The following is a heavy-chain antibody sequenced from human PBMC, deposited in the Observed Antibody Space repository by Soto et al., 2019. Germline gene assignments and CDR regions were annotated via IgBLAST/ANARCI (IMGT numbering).Heavy chain of an antibody. CDR2: IYHSGST. Sequence: PSETLSLTCAGSGGSIRSGGYSWSWIRQPPGKGLEWIGYIYHSGSTYYNPSLRSRVTISVDRSKNQFSLNLNSVTAADTDVYYCARTPDIWVQGTMVT. V-gene: IGHV4-30-2*01. CDR1: GGSIRSGGYS. J-gene: IGHJ3*02. CDR3: ARTPDI.